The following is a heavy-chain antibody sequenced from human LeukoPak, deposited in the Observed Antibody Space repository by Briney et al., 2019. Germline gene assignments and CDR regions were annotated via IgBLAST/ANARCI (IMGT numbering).Heavy chain of an antibody. CDR1: GFIFNDYA. Sequence: PGRSLRLSCAASGFIFNDYAMHWVRQAPGKGLEWVSGINWNSNSIGYADSVKGRFTISRDNAKNSLYLQMNSLKVEDTALYYCAKFSPYGGNSYWGQGTLVTVSS. J-gene: IGHJ4*02. V-gene: IGHV3-9*01. CDR2: INWNSNSI. CDR3: AKFSPYGGNSY. D-gene: IGHD4-23*01.